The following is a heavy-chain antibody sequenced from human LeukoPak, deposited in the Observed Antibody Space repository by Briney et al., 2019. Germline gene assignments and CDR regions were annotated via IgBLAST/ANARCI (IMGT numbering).Heavy chain of an antibody. Sequence: SETLSLTCTVSGGSISNSNYYWGWIRQPPGKGLEWIGNIYFSGNTYYNSSLKSRVTISVDTSKNQFSLKLSSVTAADTAVYYCARLGAGPTYYDFWSGYSSFYFDYWGQGTLVTVSS. D-gene: IGHD3-3*01. CDR2: IYFSGNT. V-gene: IGHV4-39*01. CDR3: ARLGAGPTYYDFWSGYSSFYFDY. CDR1: GGSISNSNYY. J-gene: IGHJ4*02.